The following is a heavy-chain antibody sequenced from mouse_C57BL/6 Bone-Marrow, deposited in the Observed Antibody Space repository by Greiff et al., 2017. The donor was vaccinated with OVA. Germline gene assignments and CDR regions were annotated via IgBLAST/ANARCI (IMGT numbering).Heavy chain of an antibody. D-gene: IGHD1-1*01. CDR1: GYSITSGYY. V-gene: IGHV3-6*01. CDR3: ARGSTTVVAPGFAY. Sequence: VQLKESGPGLVKPSQSLSLTCSVTGYSITSGYYWNWIRQFPGNKLEWMGYISYDGSNNYNPFLKNRISITRDTSKNQFFLKLNSVTTEDTATYDCARGSTTVVAPGFAYWGQGTLVTVSA. CDR2: ISYDGSN. J-gene: IGHJ3*01.